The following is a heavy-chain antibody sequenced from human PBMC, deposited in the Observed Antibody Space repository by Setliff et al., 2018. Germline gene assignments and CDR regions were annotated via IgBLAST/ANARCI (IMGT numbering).Heavy chain of an antibody. CDR2: VYYSGNT. V-gene: IGHV4-39*07. D-gene: IGHD3-22*01. Sequence: PSETLSLTCTVSGGSISTTDYYWGWIRQPPGKGLEWIGCVYYSGNTYYSPSLKSRVTMFVDTSKNQFSLMLYSVTAADTAIYYCARYDSSGYSENYYFDHWGQGTLVTVSS. J-gene: IGHJ4*02. CDR1: GGSISTTDYY. CDR3: ARYDSSGYSENYYFDH.